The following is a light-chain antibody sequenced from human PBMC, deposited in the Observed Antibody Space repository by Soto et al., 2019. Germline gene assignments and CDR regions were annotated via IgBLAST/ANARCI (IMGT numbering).Light chain of an antibody. Sequence: DIHMTRSPSSLSASVGDRVTITCPASQSISSYLNWYQQKPGKAPKLLIYAASSLQSGVPSRFSGSGSGTDFTLTISSLQPEDFATYYCQQSYSTLTFGGGTKVEIK. V-gene: IGKV1-39*01. CDR3: QQSYSTLT. CDR2: AAS. CDR1: QSISSY. J-gene: IGKJ4*01.